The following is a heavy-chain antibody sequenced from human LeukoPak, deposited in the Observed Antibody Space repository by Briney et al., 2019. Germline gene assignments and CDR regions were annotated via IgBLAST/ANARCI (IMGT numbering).Heavy chain of an antibody. D-gene: IGHD4-17*01. CDR3: AHRRGDYGEYYFDY. J-gene: IGHJ4*02. V-gene: IGHV2-5*01. CDR2: IYWNDDK. CDR1: GFSLNTHGVG. Sequence: SGPTLVNPTQTLTLTCTFSGFSLNTHGVGVGWIRQPPGKALEWLALIYWNDDKRYSPSLKSRLTITKDTSKNQVVLTMTNMDPVDTATYYCAHRRGDYGEYYFDYWGQGTLVTVSS.